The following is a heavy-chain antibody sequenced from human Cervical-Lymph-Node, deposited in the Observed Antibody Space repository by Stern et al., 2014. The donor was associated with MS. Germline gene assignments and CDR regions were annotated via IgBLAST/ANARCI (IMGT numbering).Heavy chain of an antibody. D-gene: IGHD7-27*01. CDR2: IYGDDTA. Sequence: QITLKESGPSLVKPTETLTLTCNFSGFSLSSGGVAVGWIRQPPGKALEWLALIYGDDTAYYSPSLRTRLTVSKDASRNHVVLIMTNMDPVDTATYYCARTGEPWFDSWGQGTLVTVSS. V-gene: IGHV2-5*02. J-gene: IGHJ5*01. CDR3: ARTGEPWFDS. CDR1: GFSLSSGGVA.